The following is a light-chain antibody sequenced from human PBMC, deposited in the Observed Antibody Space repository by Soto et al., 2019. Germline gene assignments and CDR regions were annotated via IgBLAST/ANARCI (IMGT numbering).Light chain of an antibody. J-gene: IGKJ4*01. Sequence: AIRMTQSPSSFSASTGDRVTITCRASQGISSYLAWYQQKPGKAPKLLIYAASTLQSGVPSRFSGSGSGTDFTLTISCLQSEDFATYYCQKYDSGIRTFGGGTTVEIK. V-gene: IGKV1-8*01. CDR1: QGISSY. CDR3: QKYDSGIRT. CDR2: AAS.